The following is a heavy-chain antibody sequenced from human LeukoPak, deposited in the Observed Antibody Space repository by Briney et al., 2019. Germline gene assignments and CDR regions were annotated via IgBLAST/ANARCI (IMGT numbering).Heavy chain of an antibody. CDR1: GYTLTQLA. V-gene: IGHV1-24*01. CDR2: FDPEDGET. CDR3: ATQARGYFYY. J-gene: IGHJ4*02. Sequence: APVKVSCKVSGYTLTQLAMHWVRQAPGKGLEWMGGFDPEDGETVYAQKFQDRVAMTEDTSTDTANMEMTSLGSEDTAVYYCATQARGYFYYWGQGTLVTVSS.